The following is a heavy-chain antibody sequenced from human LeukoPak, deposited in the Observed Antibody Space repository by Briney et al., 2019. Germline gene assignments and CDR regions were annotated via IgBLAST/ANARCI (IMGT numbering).Heavy chain of an antibody. V-gene: IGHV1-2*02. J-gene: IGHJ1*01. Sequence: GASVKVSCKASGYTFTGYYMHWARQAPGQGLEWMGWINPNSGGTNYAQKFQGRVTMTRDTSISTAYMELSRLRSDDTAVYYCARERYSSSWPRAEYFQHWGQGTLVTVSS. CDR1: GYTFTGYY. CDR2: INPNSGGT. CDR3: ARERYSSSWPRAEYFQH. D-gene: IGHD6-13*01.